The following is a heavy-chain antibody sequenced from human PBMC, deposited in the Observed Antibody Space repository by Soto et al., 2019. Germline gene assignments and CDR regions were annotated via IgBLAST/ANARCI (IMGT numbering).Heavy chain of an antibody. J-gene: IGHJ4*02. CDR1: GYSFTSYA. CDR3: VRAAYTSSWESYFDF. CDR2: INVGNGKA. D-gene: IGHD3-16*01. Sequence: ASVKVSCKTSGYSFTSYALHWVRQAPGQRLEWMGWINVGNGKAIYSQRFQGRVTITRDRSASTGYVEVSSLRFEDTAVYYCVRAAYTSSWESYFDFWGQGTLVTVSS. V-gene: IGHV1-3*01.